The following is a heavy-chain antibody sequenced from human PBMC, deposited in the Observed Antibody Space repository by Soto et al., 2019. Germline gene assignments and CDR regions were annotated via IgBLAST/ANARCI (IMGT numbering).Heavy chain of an antibody. CDR3: ARESHWAPDY. Sequence: GGSLRLSCLVSGFTVNTNYMYWVRQAPGRGLEWVSAMYSGGGIHYADSVKGRFTISRDTSENTLYLRMDKLRVEDTAVYYCARESHWAPDYWGQGTLVTVSS. J-gene: IGHJ4*02. V-gene: IGHV3-53*01. CDR2: MYSGGGI. D-gene: IGHD7-27*01. CDR1: GFTVNTNY.